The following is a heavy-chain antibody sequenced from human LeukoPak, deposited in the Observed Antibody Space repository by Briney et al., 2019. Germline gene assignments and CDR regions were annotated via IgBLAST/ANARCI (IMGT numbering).Heavy chain of an antibody. CDR1: GFTFSSYS. J-gene: IGHJ4*02. V-gene: IGHV3-23*01. CDR3: ARDARDGYGGNPFDY. CDR2: ISGSGDSA. D-gene: IGHD4-23*01. Sequence: PGGSLRLSCAASGFTFSSYSMNWVRQAPGKGLEWVSAISGSGDSAFYADSVKGRFTISRDNSKNTLYLQMNSLRAEDTAVYYCARDARDGYGGNPFDYWGQGTLVTVSS.